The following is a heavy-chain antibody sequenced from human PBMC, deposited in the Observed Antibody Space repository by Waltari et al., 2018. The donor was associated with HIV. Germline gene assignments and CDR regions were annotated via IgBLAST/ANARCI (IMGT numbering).Heavy chain of an antibody. J-gene: IGHJ6*02. CDR1: GFTLSGSA. CDR2: IRSKANNFAT. Sequence: CVASGFTLSGSAIHWVRQASGKGLEWVGRIRSKANNFATSYGASVKGRFTISRDDSNNTAYLQMNCLKTEDTAVYYCARHPSVYYDSRGVDVWGQGTTVTVSS. D-gene: IGHD3-22*01. V-gene: IGHV3-73*01. CDR3: ARHPSVYYDSRGVDV.